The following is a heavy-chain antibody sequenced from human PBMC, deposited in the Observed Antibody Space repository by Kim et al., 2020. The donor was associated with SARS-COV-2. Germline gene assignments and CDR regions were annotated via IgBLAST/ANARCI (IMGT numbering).Heavy chain of an antibody. J-gene: IGHJ6*02. D-gene: IGHD3-16*02. CDR2: ISSSSSYT. CDR3: ARVGYDYVWGSYRDYYYYYGMDV. V-gene: IGHV3-11*05. CDR1: GFTFSDYY. Sequence: GGSLRLSCAASGFTFSDYYMSWIRQAPGKGLEWVSYISSSSSYTKYADSVKGRFTISRDNAKNSLYLQMNSLRAEDTAVYYCARVGYDYVWGSYRDYYYYYGMDVWGQGTPVTVSS.